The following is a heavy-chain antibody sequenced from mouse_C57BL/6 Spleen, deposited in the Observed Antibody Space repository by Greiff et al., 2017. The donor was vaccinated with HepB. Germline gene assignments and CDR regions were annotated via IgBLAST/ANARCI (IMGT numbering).Heavy chain of an antibody. V-gene: IGHV1-82*01. CDR2: IYPGDGDT. CDR3: ARRGGSAGYVDYFDY. J-gene: IGHJ2*01. D-gene: IGHD3-2*02. CDR1: GYAFSSSW. Sequence: VQLQQSGPELVKPGASVKISCKASGYAFSSSWMNWVKQRPGKGLEWIGRIYPGDGDTNYNGKFKGKATLTADKSSSTAYMQLSSLTSEDYAVYFCARRGGSAGYVDYFDYWGQGTTLTVSS.